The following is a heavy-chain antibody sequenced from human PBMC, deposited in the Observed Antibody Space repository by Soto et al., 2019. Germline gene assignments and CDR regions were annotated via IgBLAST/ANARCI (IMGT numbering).Heavy chain of an antibody. CDR1: VGCNISNV. D-gene: IGHD3-10*01. Sequence: VKGSRKAAVGCNISNVCRRLGRQATREGAGLGGIIPIFGTANYAQKFQGRVTITADESTSPAYMELSSLRSEDTAVYYCARDNGSGSYYRPFYYYYGMDVWGQGTTVTVSS. V-gene: IGHV1-69*01. CDR2: IIPIFGTA. CDR3: ARDNGSGSYYRPFYYYYGMDV. J-gene: IGHJ6*02.